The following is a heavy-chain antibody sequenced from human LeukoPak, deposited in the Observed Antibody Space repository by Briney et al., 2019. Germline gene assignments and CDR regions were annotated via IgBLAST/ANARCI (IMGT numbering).Heavy chain of an antibody. CDR2: INHSGST. V-gene: IGHV4-34*01. CDR1: GGSFSGYY. D-gene: IGHD6-13*01. CDR3: ARGAAAAAFFDY. Sequence: PSGTLSLTCAVYGGSFSGYYWSWIRQPPGKGLEWIGEINHSGSTNYNPSLKSRVTISVDTSKNQFSLKLSSVTAADTAVYYCARGAAAAAFFDYWGQGTLVTVSS. J-gene: IGHJ4*02.